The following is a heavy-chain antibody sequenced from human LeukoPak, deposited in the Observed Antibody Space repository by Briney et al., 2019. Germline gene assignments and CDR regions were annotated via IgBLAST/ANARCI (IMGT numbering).Heavy chain of an antibody. J-gene: IGHJ3*02. CDR3: ARDRRGYSYGYDAFDI. D-gene: IGHD5-18*01. V-gene: IGHV3-30*03. CDR2: ISYDGNNK. CDR1: GFTFSRYG. Sequence: GRSLRLSCEASGFTFSRYGMHWVRQAPGKALDWLAVISYDGNNKYYADSVKGRFTISRDNSKNTLYLQMNSLRAEDTAVYYCARDRRGYSYGYDAFDIWGQGTMVTVSS.